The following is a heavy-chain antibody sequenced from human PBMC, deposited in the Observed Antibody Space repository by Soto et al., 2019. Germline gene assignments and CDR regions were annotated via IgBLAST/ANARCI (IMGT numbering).Heavy chain of an antibody. D-gene: IGHD6-13*01. Sequence: QVQLVESGGGVVQPGRSLRLSCAASGFIFSSYGMHWVRQAPGKGLGWVAVILYDGNAKYYADSVKGRFTISRDNSNNTLFLQMNSLRVDDTAVYYCASEPRIAAVGAPDFWGQGTLVTVSS. CDR3: ASEPRIAAVGAPDF. CDR2: ILYDGNAK. J-gene: IGHJ4*02. V-gene: IGHV3-33*01. CDR1: GFIFSSYG.